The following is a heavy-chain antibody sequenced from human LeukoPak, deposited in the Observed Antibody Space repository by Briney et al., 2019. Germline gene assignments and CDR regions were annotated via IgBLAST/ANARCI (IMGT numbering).Heavy chain of an antibody. D-gene: IGHD6-19*01. J-gene: IGHJ4*02. V-gene: IGHV4-39*01. CDR1: GGSISSSSYS. Sequence: PSETLSLTCTVSGGSISSSSYSWGWIRQPPGKGLEWIGSIYYSGSTYHNPSLKSRVTISVDTSKNQFSLKLNSVTAADTAVYYCARGQWLVALDYWGQGTLVTVSS. CDR2: IYYSGST. CDR3: ARGQWLVALDY.